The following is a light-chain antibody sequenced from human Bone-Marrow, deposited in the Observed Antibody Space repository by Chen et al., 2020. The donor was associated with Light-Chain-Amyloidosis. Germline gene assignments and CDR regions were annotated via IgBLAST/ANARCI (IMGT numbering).Light chain of an antibody. J-gene: IGKJ4*01. CDR2: GSS. CDR3: QQYGTSPLT. V-gene: IGKV3-20*01. Sequence: EIVLTQSPGPLSLSPGEGANLSCRASPTTSSNYLTWYQQKFGQAPRLRIYGSSSRATGIPDRFAGSGSGPDISLTINRLAPEDLAMYYCQQYGTSPLTFGGGTKVEIK. CDR1: PTTSSNY.